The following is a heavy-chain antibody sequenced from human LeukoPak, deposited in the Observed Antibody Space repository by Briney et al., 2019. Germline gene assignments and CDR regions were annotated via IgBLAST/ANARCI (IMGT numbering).Heavy chain of an antibody. V-gene: IGHV3-30*03. CDR2: TSYDGSSK. J-gene: IGHJ4*02. D-gene: IGHD1-14*01. Sequence: GGSLRLSCAASGFTFSSYGMHWVRQAPGKGLEWVSVTSYDGSSKYYADSVKGRLTIYRDNSRNTLYLQMDSLRVEDTAVYYCARDRGRNSFDYWGQGTLVSVSS. CDR1: GFTFSSYG. CDR3: ARDRGRNSFDY.